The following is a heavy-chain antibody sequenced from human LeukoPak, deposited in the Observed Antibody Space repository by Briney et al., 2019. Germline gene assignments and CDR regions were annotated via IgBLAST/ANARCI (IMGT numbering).Heavy chain of an antibody. Sequence: ASVKVSCKASGGTFSNYAISWVRQAPGQGLEWMGRIIPMLGIANYAQKFQGRVTITADKSTSTAYMELSSLRSEDTAVYYCARGLGGSGSYFLTFDYWGQGTLVTVSS. J-gene: IGHJ4*02. V-gene: IGHV1-69*04. CDR2: IIPMLGIA. CDR1: GGTFSNYA. CDR3: ARGLGGSGSYFLTFDY. D-gene: IGHD1-26*01.